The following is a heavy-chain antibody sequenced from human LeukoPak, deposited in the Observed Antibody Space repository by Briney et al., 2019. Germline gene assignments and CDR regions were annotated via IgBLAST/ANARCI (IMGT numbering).Heavy chain of an antibody. Sequence: PSETLSLTCTVSGGSISSSSYYWGWIRQPPGKGLEWIGSIYYSGSTYYNPSLKSRVTISVDTSKNQFSLKLSPVTAADTAVYYCARRGANSGSYSHFDLWGRGTLVTVSS. J-gene: IGHJ2*01. V-gene: IGHV4-39*01. D-gene: IGHD1-26*01. CDR3: ARRGANSGSYSHFDL. CDR1: GGSISSSSYY. CDR2: IYYSGST.